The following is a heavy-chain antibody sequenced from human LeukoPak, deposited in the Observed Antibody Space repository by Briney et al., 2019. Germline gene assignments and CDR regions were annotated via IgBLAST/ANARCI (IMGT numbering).Heavy chain of an antibody. CDR3: ARITMVRGVLHYFDY. Sequence: GESLKISCKGSGYSFTSYWIGWVRQMPGKGLEWMGIIYPGDSDTRYSPSFQGQVTISADKSISTAYLQWGSLKASDTAMCYCARITMVRGVLHYFDYWGQGTLVTVSS. D-gene: IGHD3-10*01. CDR1: GYSFTSYW. V-gene: IGHV5-51*01. J-gene: IGHJ4*02. CDR2: IYPGDSDT.